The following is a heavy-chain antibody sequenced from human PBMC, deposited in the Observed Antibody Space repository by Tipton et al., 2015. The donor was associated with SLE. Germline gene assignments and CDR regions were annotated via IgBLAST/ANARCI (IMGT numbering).Heavy chain of an antibody. CDR1: GFTFSDYD. D-gene: IGHD6-19*01. V-gene: IGHV3-11*04. J-gene: IGHJ4*02. CDR2: ISNSGTII. Sequence: SLRLSCEAPGFTFSDYDMSWIRQAPGKGLEWVSYISNSGTIIYHADSVKGRFTISRDNAKNSLYLQMNSLRVEDTAVYYCARVRVAGSPGALGYWGQGTLVTVSS. CDR3: ARVRVAGSPGALGY.